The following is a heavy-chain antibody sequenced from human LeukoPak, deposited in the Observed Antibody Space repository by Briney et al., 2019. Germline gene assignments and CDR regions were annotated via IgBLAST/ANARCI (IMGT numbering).Heavy chain of an antibody. Sequence: PSETLSLTCRVSGGSISSYYWSWIRQPPGKGLEWIGYIYSSGSTNYNPSLKSRVTISADTSKNQFSLKLSSVTAADTAVYYCARGGGYDILTGYYVGMDVWGQGTTVTVSS. J-gene: IGHJ6*02. D-gene: IGHD3-9*01. CDR1: GGSISSYY. CDR2: IYSSGST. V-gene: IGHV4-59*12. CDR3: ARGGGYDILTGYYVGMDV.